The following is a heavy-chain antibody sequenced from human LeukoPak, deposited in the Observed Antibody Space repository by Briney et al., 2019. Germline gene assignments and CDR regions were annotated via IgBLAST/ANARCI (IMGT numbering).Heavy chain of an antibody. V-gene: IGHV4-59*01. J-gene: IGHJ3*02. CDR2: IYYSGST. CDR3: ARASYSSSWYGGDAFDI. CDR1: GGSISSYY. D-gene: IGHD6-13*01. Sequence: SETLSLTCTVSGGSISSYYWSWIRQPPGKGLEWIGYIYYSGSTNYNPSLKSRVTISVDTSKNQFSLKLSSATAADTAVYYCARASYSSSWYGGDAFDIWGQGTMVTVSS.